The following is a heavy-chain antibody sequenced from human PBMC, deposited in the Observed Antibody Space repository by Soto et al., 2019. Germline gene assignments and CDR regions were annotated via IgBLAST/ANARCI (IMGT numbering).Heavy chain of an antibody. Sequence: SETLSLTCTVSGGSISSSSYYWGWIRQPPGKGLEWIGSIYYSGSTYYNPSLKSRVTISVDTSKNQFSLKLSSVTAADTAVYYCARQAYDILTGYLYYYYYYMDVWGKGTTVTVSS. V-gene: IGHV4-39*01. D-gene: IGHD3-9*01. CDR1: GGSISSSSYY. J-gene: IGHJ6*03. CDR2: IYYSGST. CDR3: ARQAYDILTGYLYYYYYYMDV.